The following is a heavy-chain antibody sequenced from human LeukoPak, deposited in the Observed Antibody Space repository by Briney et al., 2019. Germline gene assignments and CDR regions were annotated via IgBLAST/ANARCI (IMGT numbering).Heavy chain of an antibody. CDR1: GFTFSRFA. CDR3: AKDGNYLDSSGYLIPFDY. J-gene: IGHJ4*02. Sequence: GGSLRLSCEASGFTFSRFAMSWVRQAPGKGLEWVSSMSGSDRTTYYADSVKGRFTISRDNSKNILYLQMNSLRADDTALYYCAKDGNYLDSSGYLIPFDYWGLGTLVTVSS. D-gene: IGHD3-22*01. V-gene: IGHV3-23*01. CDR2: MSGSDRTT.